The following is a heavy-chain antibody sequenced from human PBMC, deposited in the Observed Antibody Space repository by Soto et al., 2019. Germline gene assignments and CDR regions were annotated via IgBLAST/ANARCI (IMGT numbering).Heavy chain of an antibody. CDR2: VYNGGTT. J-gene: IGHJ6*02. Sequence: EVQLVETGGGLIQPGGSLRLSCAASGFTVSSKSMSWVRQAPGKGLHWVSAVYNGGTTYYADSVKGRFTISRDNSKNTLDLQMNSLRVEDTAVYYCARVKGAWFGGAYYYYGMDVWGQGTTVTVSS. CDR1: GFTVSSKS. CDR3: ARVKGAWFGGAYYYYGMDV. V-gene: IGHV3-53*02. D-gene: IGHD3-10*01.